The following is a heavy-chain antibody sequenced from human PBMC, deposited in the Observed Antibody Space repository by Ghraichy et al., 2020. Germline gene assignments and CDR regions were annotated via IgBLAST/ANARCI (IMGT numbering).Heavy chain of an antibody. V-gene: IGHV4-61*01. J-gene: IGHJ4*02. CDR1: GGSVSSGSYY. D-gene: IGHD3-3*01. CDR3: ARVSGYLNDY. Sequence: SETLSLTCTVSGGSVSSGSYYWSWIRQPPGKGLEWIGYIYYSGSTNYNPSLKSRVTISVDTSKNQFSLKLSSVTAADTAVYYCARVSGYLNDYWGQGTLVTVSS. CDR2: IYYSGST.